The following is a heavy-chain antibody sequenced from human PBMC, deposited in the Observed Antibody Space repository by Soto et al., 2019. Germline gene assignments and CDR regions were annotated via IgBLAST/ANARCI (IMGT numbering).Heavy chain of an antibody. CDR3: ATADGFGVVTPFFEY. J-gene: IGHJ4*02. D-gene: IGHD3-3*01. CDR2: SYYRGST. CDR1: GGSISSRSHY. Sequence: SETLSLTCTVFGGSISSRSHYWGWIRQSPGKHLEWIGSSYYRGSTHYNPSLKTRVTISVDTSKNQVSLKVYSVTAADTAVYYCATADGFGVVTPFFEYWGQGILVTVSS. V-gene: IGHV4-39*01.